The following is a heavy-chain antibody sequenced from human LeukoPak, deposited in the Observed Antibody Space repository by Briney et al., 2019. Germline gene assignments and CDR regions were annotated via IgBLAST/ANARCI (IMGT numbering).Heavy chain of an antibody. CDR2: IKGDGFST. CDR3: AKDHYWSIDY. V-gene: IGHV3-74*01. Sequence: PGGSLRLSCAASGFDFSSNWMHWVRHAPGQGLVWVSRIKGDGFSTNYADSVKGRFTISRDIAKNTLYLQMNSLRAEDTGAYYCAKDHYWSIDYWGRGTLVTVSS. CDR1: GFDFSSNW. D-gene: IGHD3-3*01. J-gene: IGHJ4*02.